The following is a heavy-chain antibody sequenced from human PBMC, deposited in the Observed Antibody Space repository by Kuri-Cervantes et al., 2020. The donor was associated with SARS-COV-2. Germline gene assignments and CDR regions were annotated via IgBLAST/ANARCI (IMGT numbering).Heavy chain of an antibody. V-gene: IGHV4-34*01. CDR1: GGSFSGYY. CDR3: ARDKGILTGYYTGWFDP. D-gene: IGHD3-9*01. J-gene: IGHJ5*02. Sequence: SETLSLTCAVYGGSFSGYYWSWIRQPPGKGLEWIGEINHSGSTNYNPSLKSRVTISVDTSKNQFSLKLSSVTAADTAVYYCARDKGILTGYYTGWFDPWGQGTLVTSYS. CDR2: INHSGST.